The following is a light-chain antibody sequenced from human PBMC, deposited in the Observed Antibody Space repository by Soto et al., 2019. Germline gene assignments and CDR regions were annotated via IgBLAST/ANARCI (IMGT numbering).Light chain of an antibody. CDR2: AAS. Sequence: DIQMTQSPSSLSVSVGDRVTITCRASQTITNYLNWYQQKPGKAPKLLVYAASSLQSGVPSRFSCHGSVTDFTLTISSLQPEDFASYYCQQSDSYPYTFGQGTKLEIK. CDR3: QQSDSYPYT. CDR1: QTITNY. V-gene: IGKV1-39*01. J-gene: IGKJ2*01.